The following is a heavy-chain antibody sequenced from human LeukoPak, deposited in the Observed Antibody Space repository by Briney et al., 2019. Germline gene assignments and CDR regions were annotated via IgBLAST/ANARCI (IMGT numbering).Heavy chain of an antibody. D-gene: IGHD3-10*01. V-gene: IGHV3-23*01. J-gene: IGHJ4*02. CDR1: RFTFSGYA. CDR3: AKDGDSVLWFGELLDFDY. Sequence: AGGSLRLSCAASRFTFSGYAMSWVRQAPGKGLEWVSGISGSGETTYYADSVKGRFTISRDNSKNTLYLQMNSLRAEDTALYYCAKDGDSVLWFGELLDFDYWGQGTLVTVSS. CDR2: ISGSGETT.